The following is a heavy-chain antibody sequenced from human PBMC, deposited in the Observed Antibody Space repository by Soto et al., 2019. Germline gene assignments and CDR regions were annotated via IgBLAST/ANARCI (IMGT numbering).Heavy chain of an antibody. CDR2: INPSGGST. CDR3: ARDRFSGSYWPGRLLDF. Sequence: ASVKVSCKASGYTFTSYCMHWVRQAPGQGLEWMGIINPSGGSTSYAQKFQGRVTMTRDTSTSTVYIELSSLRSEDTAVYYCARDRFSGSYWPGRLLDFWGQGTLVTVSS. J-gene: IGHJ4*02. D-gene: IGHD1-26*01. CDR1: GYTFTSYC. V-gene: IGHV1-46*01.